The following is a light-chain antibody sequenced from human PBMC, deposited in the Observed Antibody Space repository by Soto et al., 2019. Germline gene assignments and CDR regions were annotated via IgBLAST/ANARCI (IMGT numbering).Light chain of an antibody. CDR3: QQSYSTPVT. Sequence: DIQMTQSPSSLSASVGDRVTITCRASQSISSYLNWYQQKPGKAPKLLIYAASSLQSGVPSMFSGRGSGTDFTLTISSLQPEDFATYYCQQSYSTPVTFGPGTKVDIK. J-gene: IGKJ1*01. CDR1: QSISSY. CDR2: AAS. V-gene: IGKV1-39*01.